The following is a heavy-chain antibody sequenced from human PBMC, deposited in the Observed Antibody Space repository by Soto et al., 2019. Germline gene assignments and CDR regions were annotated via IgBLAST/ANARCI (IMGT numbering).Heavy chain of an antibody. V-gene: IGHV1-8*01. J-gene: IGHJ4*02. Sequence: QVQLVQSGAELKKPGASVKVSCKASGYTFSNYDMNWVRQATGQGPVWIGWVNPNNGDTGYAQKVQGRVTLTTDISTTTAYMELTSLRSEDTAIYYCAKVSRKGSAIDFDYWGQGTLITVSS. CDR3: AKVSRKGSAIDFDY. D-gene: IGHD3-10*01. CDR1: GYTFSNYD. CDR2: VNPNNGDT.